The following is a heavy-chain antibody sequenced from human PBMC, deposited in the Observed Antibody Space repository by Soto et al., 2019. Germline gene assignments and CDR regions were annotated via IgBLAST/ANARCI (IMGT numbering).Heavy chain of an antibody. J-gene: IGHJ6*02. CDR2: IDPSGGST. CDR1: GYSFITYY. Sequence: ASVKVSCKASGYSFITYYLHWVRQAPGQGXEWMGAIDPSGGSTNYAQKFQGRVTMTTDTSTNTVYMELSSLRSEDTAVYYCARTLNSDIVVVVAARAGMDVWGQGTTVTVSS. D-gene: IGHD2-15*01. CDR3: ARTLNSDIVVVVAARAGMDV. V-gene: IGHV1-46*01.